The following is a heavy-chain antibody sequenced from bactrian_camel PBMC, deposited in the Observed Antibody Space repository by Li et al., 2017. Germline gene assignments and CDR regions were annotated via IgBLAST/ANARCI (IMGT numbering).Heavy chain of an antibody. Sequence: VQLVESGGGLVQPGGSLRLSCAASGFSFRSYAVYWVRQAPGKGLEWVSGINAGGYSIYSADSVKGRFAFSYDNAKNTLYLQMSSLKPEDTATYYCAAHPVFCSSSGVFRYWGQGTQVTVS. D-gene: IGHD3*01. J-gene: IGHJ6*01. CDR3: AAHPVFCSSSGVFRY. CDR2: INAGGYSI. CDR1: GFSFRSYA. V-gene: IGHV3S31*01.